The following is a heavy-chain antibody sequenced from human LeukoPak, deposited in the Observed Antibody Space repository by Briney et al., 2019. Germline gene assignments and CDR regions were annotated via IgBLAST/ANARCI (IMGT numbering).Heavy chain of an antibody. Sequence: SQTLSLTCAISGDSVSSNSAAWNWIRQSPSRGLEWLGRTYYRSKWYNDYAVSVKSRITINPDTSKNQFSLQLNSVTPEDTAVYYCARDVEDYYGSGPYLDYWGQGTLVTVSS. CDR3: ARDVEDYYGSGPYLDY. CDR2: TYYRSKWYN. V-gene: IGHV6-1*01. CDR1: GDSVSSNSAA. J-gene: IGHJ4*02. D-gene: IGHD3-10*01.